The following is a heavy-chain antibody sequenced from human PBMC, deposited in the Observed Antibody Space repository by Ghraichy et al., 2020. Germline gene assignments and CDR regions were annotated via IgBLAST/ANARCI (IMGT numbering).Heavy chain of an antibody. CDR1: GFTFDGYN. CDR2: ISSRSRSI. CDR3: ARASSVVRFYYYAGLDV. D-gene: IGHD4-23*01. V-gene: IGHV3-48*02. J-gene: IGHJ6*02. Sequence: GESLRLSCVGSGFTFDGYNMNWVRQSPGKGLEWVAYISSRSRSIFYADSVKGRFTVSRDNAQNSLYLQMKSLRDEDTAVYFCARASSVVRFYYYAGLDVWGQGTTVTVSS.